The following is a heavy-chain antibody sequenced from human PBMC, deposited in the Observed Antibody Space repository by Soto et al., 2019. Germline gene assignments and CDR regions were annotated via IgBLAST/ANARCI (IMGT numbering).Heavy chain of an antibody. D-gene: IGHD3-22*01. J-gene: IGHJ4*02. CDR3: ARRPGPQDSSCYCCFDY. V-gene: IGHV1-18*01. CDR1: GYTFTSYG. Sequence: ASVKVSCKASGYTFTSYGISWVRQAPGQGLEWMGWISAYNGNTNYAQKLQGRVTMTTDTSTSTAYMELRSLRSDDTAVYYCARRPGPQDSSCYCCFDYWGQGTLVTVSS. CDR2: ISAYNGNT.